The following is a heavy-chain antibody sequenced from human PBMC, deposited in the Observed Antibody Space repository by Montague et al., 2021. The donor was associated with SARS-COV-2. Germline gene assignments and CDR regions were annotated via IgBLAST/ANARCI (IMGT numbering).Heavy chain of an antibody. CDR2: TGSK. CDR3: ARGGTYHYGMDV. V-gene: IGHV4-4*02. J-gene: IGHJ6*02. D-gene: IGHD3-16*01. Sequence: TGSKNNNPSLKSRVTIFIDKSKNHFSLQLSAVTAADTAVYYCARGGTYHYGMDVWGQGTTVAVSS.